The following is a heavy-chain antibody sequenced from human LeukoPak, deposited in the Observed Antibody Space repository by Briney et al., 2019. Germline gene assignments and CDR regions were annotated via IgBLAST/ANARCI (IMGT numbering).Heavy chain of an antibody. J-gene: IGHJ6*04. CDR3: ARDRSTTGFGVVRRNKVGTLDV. CDR1: GFTFSTFA. V-gene: IGHV3-48*01. Sequence: GGSLRLSCEASGFTFSTFAMIWVRQAPGKGLEWVSYISSSRSIIYYADSVKGRFTISRDNAKNSLYLQMNSLRVEDTAVYYCARDRSTTGFGVVRRNKVGTLDVWGKGTTVTVSS. D-gene: IGHD3-3*01. CDR2: ISSSRSII.